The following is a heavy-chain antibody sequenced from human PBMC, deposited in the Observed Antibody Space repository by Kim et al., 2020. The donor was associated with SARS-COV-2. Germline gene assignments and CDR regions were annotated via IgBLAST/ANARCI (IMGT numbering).Heavy chain of an antibody. Sequence: ASVKVSCKASGYTFTGYYMHWVRQAPGQGLEWMGWINPNSGGTNYAQKFQGRVTMTRDTSISTAYMELSRLRSDDTAVYYCARVKGDEHAFDIWGQGTMVTVSS. CDR2: INPNSGGT. CDR3: ARVKGDEHAFDI. CDR1: GYTFTGYY. D-gene: IGHD2-21*02. J-gene: IGHJ3*02. V-gene: IGHV1-2*02.